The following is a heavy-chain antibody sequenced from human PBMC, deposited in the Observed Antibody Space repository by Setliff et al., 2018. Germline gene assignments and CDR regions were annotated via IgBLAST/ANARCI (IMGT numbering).Heavy chain of an antibody. CDR3: TRVRGYLFDP. D-gene: IGHD6-25*01. CDR1: GFTFSGYN. J-gene: IGHJ5*02. V-gene: IGHV3-48*01. Sequence: GSLRLSCAASGFTFSGYNMNWVRQAPGKGLGWGSYISGSSHIISYASFVKGRFTISRDDSKSIAYLQMNSLKTEDTAVYYCTRVRGYLFDPWGQGTLVTVSS. CDR2: ISGSSHII.